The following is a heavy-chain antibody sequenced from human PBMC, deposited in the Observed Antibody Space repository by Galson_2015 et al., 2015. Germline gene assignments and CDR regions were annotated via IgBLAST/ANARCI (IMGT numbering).Heavy chain of an antibody. CDR2: LTWNSGSK. J-gene: IGHJ3*01. CDR1: GFRFDGYA. CDR3: AKDYRSSYFYAFDL. Sequence: SLRLSCAASGFRFDGYAMHWVRHIPGRGLEWVSGLTWNSGSKAYAASVKGRFTISRDNAKNSLYLQMDSLRTEDTALYYCAKDYRSSYFYAFDLWGQGTMVIVSS. V-gene: IGHV3-9*01. D-gene: IGHD2/OR15-2a*01.